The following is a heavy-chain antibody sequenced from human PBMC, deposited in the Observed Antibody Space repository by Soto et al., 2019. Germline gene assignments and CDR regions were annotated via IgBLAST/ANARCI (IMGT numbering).Heavy chain of an antibody. D-gene: IGHD2-15*01. V-gene: IGHV3-30*18. CDR3: AKDLGYCSGGSCYYYGMDV. CDR2: ISYDGSNK. CDR1: GFTFSSYG. J-gene: IGHJ6*02. Sequence: AGGSLRLSCAASGFTFSSYGMHWVRQAPGKGLEWVAVISYDGSNKYYADSVKGRFTISRDNSKNTLYLQMNSLRAEDTAVYYCAKDLGYCSGGSCYYYGMDVWGQGTTVTVSS.